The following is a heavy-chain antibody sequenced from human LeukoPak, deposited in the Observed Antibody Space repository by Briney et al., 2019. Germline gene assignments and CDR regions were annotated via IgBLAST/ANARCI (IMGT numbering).Heavy chain of an antibody. V-gene: IGHV4-4*02. CDR3: RRVRIGEIDC. D-gene: IGHD3-3*01. CDR2: IYHSGST. Sequence: SETLSRTCAVSGGSINSSNWWSWVRQPPGEGLEWIGEIYHSGSTNYNLSLKSRVTISVDKSKHQFSLKLSSVTAADTAVYYCRRVRIGEIDCWGQGTLVSVSS. J-gene: IGHJ4*02. CDR1: GGSINSSNW.